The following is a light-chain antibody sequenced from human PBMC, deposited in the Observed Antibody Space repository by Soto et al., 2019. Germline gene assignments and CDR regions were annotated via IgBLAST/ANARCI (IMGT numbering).Light chain of an antibody. CDR3: QQRNEWPLT. J-gene: IGKJ4*01. CDR2: DAS. CDR1: QGVGRS. Sequence: ETVLTQSPATLSVSPGERATLPCRASQGVGRSLAWFQQKPGQAPRLLINDASNRATGVPARFSGSGSGTDFTLTISSLEPEDFAVYYCQQRNEWPLTFGGGTKVDIK. V-gene: IGKV3-11*01.